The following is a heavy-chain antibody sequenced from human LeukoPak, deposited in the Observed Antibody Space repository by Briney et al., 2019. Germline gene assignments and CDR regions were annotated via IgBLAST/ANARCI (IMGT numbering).Heavy chain of an antibody. CDR1: GVSFSGYY. CDR3: ARRRRIVGATPGAFDI. V-gene: IGHV4-34*01. CDR2: INHSGST. J-gene: IGHJ3*02. Sequence: NPSETLSLTCAVYGVSFSGYYWSWIRQPPGKGLEWIGEINHSGSTNYNPSLKSRVTISVDTSKNQFSLKLSSVTAADTAVYYCARRRRIVGATPGAFDIWGQGTMVTVSS. D-gene: IGHD1-26*01.